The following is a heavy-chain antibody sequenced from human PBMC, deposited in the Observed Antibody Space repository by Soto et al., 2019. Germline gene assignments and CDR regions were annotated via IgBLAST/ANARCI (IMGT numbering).Heavy chain of an antibody. CDR1: GYTFTGYY. J-gene: IGHJ4*02. D-gene: IGHD4-17*01. CDR2: INSNSGGA. V-gene: IGHV1-2*02. CDR3: ARGGDYELSPPDY. Sequence: QVQLVQSGAEVKKPGASVKVSCKASGYTFTGYYIHWVRQAPGQGLEWMGWINSNSGGANYAQEFQGRATMTRDTSIATAYMELSRLRSDDTAVYYCARGGDYELSPPDYWGQGTLVTISS.